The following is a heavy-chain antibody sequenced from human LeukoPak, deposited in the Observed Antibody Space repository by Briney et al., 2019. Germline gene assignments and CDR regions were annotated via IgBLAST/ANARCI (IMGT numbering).Heavy chain of an antibody. Sequence: ASVKVSCKASGGTFSSYAISWVRQTPGQGLEWMGGIIPIFGTANYAQKFQGRVAITTDESTSTAYMELSSLRSEDTAVYYCATHFYYDSSGYYNGDFDYWGQGTLVTVSS. CDR1: GGTFSSYA. CDR3: ATHFYYDSSGYYNGDFDY. J-gene: IGHJ4*02. D-gene: IGHD3-22*01. CDR2: IIPIFGTA. V-gene: IGHV1-69*05.